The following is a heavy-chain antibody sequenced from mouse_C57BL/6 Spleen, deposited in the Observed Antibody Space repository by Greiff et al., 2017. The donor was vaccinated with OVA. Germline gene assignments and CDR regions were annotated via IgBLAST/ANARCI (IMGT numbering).Heavy chain of an antibody. D-gene: IGHD1-1*01. Sequence: QVQLQQSGAELVRPGASVTLSCKASGYTFTDYEMHWVKQTPVHGLEWIGAIDPETGGTAYNQKFKGKAILTADKSSSTAYKELRSMTSEDSAVYYCTRGTYYGSSYIADWGQGTLVTVSA. V-gene: IGHV1-15*01. J-gene: IGHJ3*01. CDR2: IDPETGGT. CDR1: GYTFTDYE. CDR3: TRGTYYGSSYIAD.